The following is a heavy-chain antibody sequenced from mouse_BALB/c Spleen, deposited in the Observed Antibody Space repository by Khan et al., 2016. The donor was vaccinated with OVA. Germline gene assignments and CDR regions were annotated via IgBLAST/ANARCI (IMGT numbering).Heavy chain of an antibody. CDR1: GFNIKDTY. J-gene: IGHJ1*01. V-gene: IGHV14-3*02. CDR3: ARPSYDPRDFEV. D-gene: IGHD2-3*01. CDR2: IAPANGNT. Sequence: VQLKQSGAELVKPGASVKLSCTASGFNIKDTYLHWVKQRPEQGLEWIGRIAPANGNTQSDPKFQGKATLTSDTSSNPAYLQLNSLTTEDTAVYSCARPSYDPRDFEVWGAGTTVTVSS.